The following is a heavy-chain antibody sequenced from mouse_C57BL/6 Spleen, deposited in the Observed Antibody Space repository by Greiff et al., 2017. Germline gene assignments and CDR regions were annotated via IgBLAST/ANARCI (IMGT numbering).Heavy chain of an antibody. CDR3: ARGEDWDYFDD. V-gene: IGHV3-8*01. D-gene: IGHD4-1*01. CDR1: GYSIPSDY. Sequence: EVKLQESGPGLAKPSQTLSLTCSVTGYSIPSDYWNWIRKFPGNKLEYMGYISYSGSTYYNPSLKSRISITRDTSKNQYYLKLNSVTTEDTATYYCARGEDWDYFDDWGQGTTLTVSS. J-gene: IGHJ2*01. CDR2: ISYSGST.